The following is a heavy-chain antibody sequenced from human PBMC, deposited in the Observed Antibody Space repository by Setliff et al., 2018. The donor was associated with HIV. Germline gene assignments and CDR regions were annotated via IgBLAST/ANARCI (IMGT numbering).Heavy chain of an antibody. V-gene: IGHV3-7*01. CDR2: IKQEGSEK. CDR3: ARDYWVAGLDS. D-gene: IGHD6-19*01. J-gene: IGHJ4*02. Sequence: GGSLRLSCAASGFTFNMFWMSWVRQAPGKGLEWVANIKQEGSEKNYVDSVKGRFTISRDNAKNSLYLQMNSLSVEDTAVYYCARDYWVAGLDSWGQGTLVTVTS. CDR1: GFTFNMFW.